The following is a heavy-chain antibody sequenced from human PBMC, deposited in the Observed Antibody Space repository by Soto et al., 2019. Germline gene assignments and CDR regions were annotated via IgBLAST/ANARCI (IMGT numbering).Heavy chain of an antibody. D-gene: IGHD3-10*01. CDR1: GGSFSGYY. CDR2: INHSGST. Sequence: SETLSLTCAVYGGSFSGYYWSWVRQPPGKGLEWIGEINHSGSTNYNPSLKSRVTISVDTSKNQFSLKLSSVTAADTAVYYCARLHMVRGVIIYYYYGMDVWGQGTTVTVSS. J-gene: IGHJ6*02. CDR3: ARLHMVRGVIIYYYYGMDV. V-gene: IGHV4-34*01.